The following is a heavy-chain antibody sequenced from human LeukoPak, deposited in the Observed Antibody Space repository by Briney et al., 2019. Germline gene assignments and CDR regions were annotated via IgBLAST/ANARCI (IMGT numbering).Heavy chain of an antibody. D-gene: IGHD3-22*01. Sequence: GGSLRLSCAASGFTFSSYGMHWVRQAPGKGLEWVAVISYDGSNKYYADSVKGRFTISRENSKNTLYLQMNSLRAEDTAVYQCAKVSMIVVAPNDAFDIWGEGTMVTVSS. V-gene: IGHV3-30*18. CDR2: ISYDGSNK. CDR1: GFTFSSYG. J-gene: IGHJ3*02. CDR3: AKVSMIVVAPNDAFDI.